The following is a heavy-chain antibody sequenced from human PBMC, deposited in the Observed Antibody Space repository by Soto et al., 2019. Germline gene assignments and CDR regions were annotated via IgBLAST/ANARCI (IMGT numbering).Heavy chain of an antibody. CDR3: AREGYCSSTSCYAYYYYGMDV. Sequence: ASVKVSCTASGYTFTSYGISWVRQAPGQGLEWMGWISAYNGNTNYAQKLQGRVTMTTDTSTSTAYMELRSLRSDDTAVYYCAREGYCSSTSCYAYYYYGMDVWGQGTTVTVSS. CDR1: GYTFTSYG. J-gene: IGHJ6*02. V-gene: IGHV1-18*01. CDR2: ISAYNGNT. D-gene: IGHD2-2*01.